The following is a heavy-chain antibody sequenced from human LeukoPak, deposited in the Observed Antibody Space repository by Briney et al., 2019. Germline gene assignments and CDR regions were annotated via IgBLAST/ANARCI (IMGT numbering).Heavy chain of an antibody. D-gene: IGHD6-13*01. V-gene: IGHV3-23*01. J-gene: IGHJ4*02. Sequence: GGSLRLSSAASGFTFSSYAMSSVRQAPGKGLEWVSAISGSGGSTYYADSVKGRFTISRDNSKNTLYLQMNSLRAEDTAVYYCAKAPSIAAAGTFDYWGQGTLVTVSS. CDR3: AKAPSIAAAGTFDY. CDR1: GFTFSSYA. CDR2: ISGSGGST.